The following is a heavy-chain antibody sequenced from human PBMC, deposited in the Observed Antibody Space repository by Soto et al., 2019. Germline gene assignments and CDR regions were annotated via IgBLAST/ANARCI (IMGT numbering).Heavy chain of an antibody. CDR1: GFTFSSYA. V-gene: IGHV3-23*01. J-gene: IGHJ6*04. Sequence: GGSLRLSCAASGFTFSSYAMSWVRQAPGKGLEWVSAISGSGGSTYYADSVKGRFTISRDNSKNTLYLQMNSLRAEDTAVYYCANPGTLPTYYDFWSGSEQDVWGKGTTVTVSS. CDR2: ISGSGGST. D-gene: IGHD3-3*01. CDR3: ANPGTLPTYYDFWSGSEQDV.